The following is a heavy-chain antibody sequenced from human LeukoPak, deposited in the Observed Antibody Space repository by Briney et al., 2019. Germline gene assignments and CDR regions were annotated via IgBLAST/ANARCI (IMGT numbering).Heavy chain of an antibody. CDR3: ATFYSFSAYYYYYMDV. D-gene: IGHD6-13*01. Sequence: SETLSLTCTVSSGSISTYYWSGIRQPPGKGLEWIGYMHYSGSTNYNPSLNSRITMSVDTSKNQFSLKLSSVAAADTAVYYCATFYSFSAYYYYYMDVWGKGTTVTVSS. CDR1: SGSISTYY. V-gene: IGHV4-59*01. CDR2: MHYSGST. J-gene: IGHJ6*03.